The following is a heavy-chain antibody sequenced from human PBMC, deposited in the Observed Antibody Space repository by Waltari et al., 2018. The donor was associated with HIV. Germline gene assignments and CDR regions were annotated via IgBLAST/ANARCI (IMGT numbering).Heavy chain of an antibody. CDR2: IHRSGCT. Sequence: EVQLVESVGGLIQPGGSLRLSCAASGFTVSSVYMSWVRQAPGKGREGVSVIHRSGCTNYADSVKGRFTISRDNSKNTLYLQMNSLGAEDTAVYYCARDTTVVGTRYFDYWGRGTLVTVSS. V-gene: IGHV3-53*01. J-gene: IGHJ4*02. CDR1: GFTVSSVY. D-gene: IGHD6-13*01. CDR3: ARDTTVVGTRYFDY.